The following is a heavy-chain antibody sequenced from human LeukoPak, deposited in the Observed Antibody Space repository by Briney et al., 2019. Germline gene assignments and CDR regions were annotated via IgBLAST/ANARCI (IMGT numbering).Heavy chain of an antibody. D-gene: IGHD2-8*01. V-gene: IGHV3-33*03. J-gene: IGHJ4*02. CDR2: IWSDGSNE. Sequence: HPGGSLRLSCAASGFTFSHYGMQWVRQAPGKGLEWVAVIWSDGSNEDYAESVKGRFTISRDNAKNSLYLQMNSLRAEDMALYYCAKGGCNGVCYTDYFDYWGQGTLVTVSS. CDR1: GFTFSHYG. CDR3: AKGGCNGVCYTDYFDY.